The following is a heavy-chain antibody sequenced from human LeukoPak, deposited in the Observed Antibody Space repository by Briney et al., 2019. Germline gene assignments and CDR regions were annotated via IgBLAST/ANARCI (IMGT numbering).Heavy chain of an antibody. CDR2: ISSSSGYE. Sequence: GGSLRLSCAVSGFTLNYYAMNWVRQAPGKGLEWVSGISSSSGYEYYADSVKGRFTISRDNANNSVFLQMNSLRAEDMAVYYCARDSDSGSFDYWGQGTLVTVSS. J-gene: IGHJ4*02. CDR3: ARDSDSGSFDY. CDR1: GFTLNYYA. V-gene: IGHV3-21*01. D-gene: IGHD1-1*01.